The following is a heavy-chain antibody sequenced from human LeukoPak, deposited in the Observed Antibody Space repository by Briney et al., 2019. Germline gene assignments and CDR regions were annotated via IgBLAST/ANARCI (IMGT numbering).Heavy chain of an antibody. J-gene: IGHJ4*02. CDR2: TYRGSKWYN. D-gene: IGHD5-24*01. Sequence: SQTLSLTCAISGDSVSSNSAAWNWIRQSPSRGFEWLGRTYRGSKWYNDYAVFVKSRLTIKPDTSKNQFSLQLNSVTPEDTAVYYCARAGRESWLQSHYYFDCWGQGTLVTVSS. V-gene: IGHV6-1*01. CDR1: GDSVSSNSAA. CDR3: ARAGRESWLQSHYYFDC.